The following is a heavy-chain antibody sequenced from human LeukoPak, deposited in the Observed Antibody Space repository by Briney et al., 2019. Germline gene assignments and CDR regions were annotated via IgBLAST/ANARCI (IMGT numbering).Heavy chain of an antibody. V-gene: IGHV3-48*04. CDR2: ISSSSSTI. D-gene: IGHD2-15*01. CDR3: ARAPLKARGYCSGGSCYGGAFDI. Sequence: GGSLRLSCAASGFTFSSYSMNWVRQAPGKGLEWVSYISSSSSTIYYADSVKGRFTISRDNAKNSLYLQMNSLRAEDTAVYYCARAPLKARGYCSGGSCYGGAFDIWGQGTMVTVSS. J-gene: IGHJ3*02. CDR1: GFTFSSYS.